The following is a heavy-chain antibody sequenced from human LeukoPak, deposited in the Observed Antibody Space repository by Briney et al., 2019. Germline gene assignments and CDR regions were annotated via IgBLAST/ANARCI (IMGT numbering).Heavy chain of an antibody. Sequence: SETLSLTCTVSGYSISSGYYWGWIRPPPGKGREWIGSIDHSGSTYYNPSLKNRVTISVDTSKNQFSLKLSSVTAADTAVYYCAGVYGSGRNGGDYWGQGTLVTVSS. CDR1: GYSISSGYY. D-gene: IGHD3-10*01. J-gene: IGHJ4*02. CDR3: AGVYGSGRNGGDY. V-gene: IGHV4-38-2*02. CDR2: IDHSGST.